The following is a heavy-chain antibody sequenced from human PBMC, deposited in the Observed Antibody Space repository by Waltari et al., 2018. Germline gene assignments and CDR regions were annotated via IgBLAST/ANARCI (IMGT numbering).Heavy chain of an antibody. J-gene: IGHJ6*03. CDR3: AKGGGYYMDV. D-gene: IGHD2-15*01. CDR1: GFTFSSSG. V-gene: IGHV3-30*02. CDR2: IRYDGSNK. Sequence: QVQLVESGGGVVQPGGSLRLSCAASGFTFSSSGMHWVRQAPGKGLEWVAFIRYDGSNKYYADSVKGRFTISRDNSKNTLYLEMNSLRAEDTAVYYCAKGGGYYMDVWGKGTTVTVSS.